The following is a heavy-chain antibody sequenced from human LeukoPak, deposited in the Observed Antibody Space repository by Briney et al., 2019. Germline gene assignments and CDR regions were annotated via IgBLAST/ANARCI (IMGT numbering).Heavy chain of an antibody. CDR2: ISGSGGST. V-gene: IGHV3-23*01. D-gene: IGHD3-22*01. J-gene: IGHJ4*02. Sequence: GGSLRLPCAASGFAFSSYAMSWVRQAPGKGLEWVSAISGSGGSTYYADSVKGRFTISRDNAKNSLYLQMNSLRAEDTAVYYCARLGDSSGYYLFDYWGQGTLVTVSS. CDR3: ARLGDSSGYYLFDY. CDR1: GFAFSSYA.